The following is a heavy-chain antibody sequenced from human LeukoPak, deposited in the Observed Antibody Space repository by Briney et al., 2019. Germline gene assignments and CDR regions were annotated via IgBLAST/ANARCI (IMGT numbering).Heavy chain of an antibody. CDR2: ISSSSSTI. V-gene: IGHV3-48*01. J-gene: IGHJ4*02. CDR1: GFSFSSYS. Sequence: QSGGSLKLSCAASGFSFSSYSMNWARQSPGKGLEWDSYISSSSSTIYYADSVKGRFTISRDKAKNSLYLQMNSLRAEDTAVYYCASGGATSFDYWGQGTLVTVSS. D-gene: IGHD1-26*01. CDR3: ASGGATSFDY.